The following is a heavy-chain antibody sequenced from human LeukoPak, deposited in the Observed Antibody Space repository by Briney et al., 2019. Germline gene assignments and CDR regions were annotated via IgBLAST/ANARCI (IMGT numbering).Heavy chain of an antibody. CDR1: GFTFSSYG. CDR2: IRYDGSNK. D-gene: IGHD3/OR15-3a*01. Sequence: PGGSLRLSCAASGFTFSSYGMHWVRQAPGKGLEWVAFIRYDGSNKYYADSVKGRFTISRDNSKNTLYLQMNSLRAEDTAVYYCARDRPRTGYYGLDYWGQGTLVTVSS. CDR3: ARDRPRTGYYGLDY. J-gene: IGHJ4*02. V-gene: IGHV3-30*02.